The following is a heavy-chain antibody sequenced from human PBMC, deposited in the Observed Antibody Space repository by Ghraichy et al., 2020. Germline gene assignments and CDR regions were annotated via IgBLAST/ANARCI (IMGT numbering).Heavy chain of an antibody. D-gene: IGHD3-22*01. CDR2: INHSGST. CDR1: GGSFSGYY. J-gene: IGHJ4*02. V-gene: IGHV4-34*01. Sequence: SETLSLTCAVYGGSFSGYYWSWIRQPPGKGLEWIGEINHSGSTNYNPSLKSRVTISVDTSKNQFSLKLSSVTAADTAVYYCARGQSHYYDSSGYYFEDYWGQGTLVTVSS. CDR3: ARGQSHYYDSSGYYFEDY.